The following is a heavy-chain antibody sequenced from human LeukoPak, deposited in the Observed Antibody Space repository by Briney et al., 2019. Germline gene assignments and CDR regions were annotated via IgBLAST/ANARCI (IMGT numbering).Heavy chain of an antibody. CDR2: INPNSGDT. D-gene: IGHD2-15*01. J-gene: IGHJ6*03. CDR1: GYTFTGYY. CDR3: ARAGCCYSYYYYYMDV. V-gene: IGHV1-2*02. Sequence: ASVKVSCKASGYTFTGYYMHWVRQAPGQGLEWMGWINPNSGDTNYAQKFQGRVTMTRDTSISTVYMELSRLRSDDTAVYYCARAGCCYSYYYYYMDVWGKGTTVTVSS.